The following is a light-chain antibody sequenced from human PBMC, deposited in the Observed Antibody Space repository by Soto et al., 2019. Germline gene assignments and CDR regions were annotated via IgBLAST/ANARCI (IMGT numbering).Light chain of an antibody. CDR2: KAS. J-gene: IGKJ1*01. V-gene: IGKV1-5*03. CDR1: QSVSGW. CDR3: QQYDNYWT. Sequence: DIQMTQSPSTLSASVGDRVTIICRASQSVSGWLAWYQQKPGKAPKLLIYKASSLEGGVPSRFSGSGSGTEFTLTISSLQPDDFATYYCQQYDNYWTFGQGTRVGIK.